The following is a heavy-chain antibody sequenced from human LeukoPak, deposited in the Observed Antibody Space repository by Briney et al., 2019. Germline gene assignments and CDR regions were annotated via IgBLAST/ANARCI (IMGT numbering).Heavy chain of an antibody. D-gene: IGHD6-13*01. CDR2: IKQDGSAK. CDR1: GFTFSNYS. CDR3: ARSRSSSCIFDY. Sequence: GGSLRLSCAASGFTFSNYSMAWVRQAPGKGLERVANIKQDGSAKYYVDSVKGRFTISRDNAKNSLFLQMNSLRAEDTAVYYCARSRSSSCIFDYWGQGTLATVSS. J-gene: IGHJ4*02. V-gene: IGHV3-7*02.